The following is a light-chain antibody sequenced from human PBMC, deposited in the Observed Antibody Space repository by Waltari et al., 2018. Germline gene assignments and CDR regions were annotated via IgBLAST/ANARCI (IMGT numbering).Light chain of an antibody. Sequence: SYDLTQPPSVSVSPGQTASITCSGDKLGDKFASWYQHKPGQSPGLVIYQDTKRPSGIPERFSGPNSGNTATLTISGTQATDEADYYCQTWDTTTGVFGTGTQVTVL. CDR3: QTWDTTTGV. J-gene: IGLJ1*01. CDR1: KLGDKF. V-gene: IGLV3-1*01. CDR2: QDT.